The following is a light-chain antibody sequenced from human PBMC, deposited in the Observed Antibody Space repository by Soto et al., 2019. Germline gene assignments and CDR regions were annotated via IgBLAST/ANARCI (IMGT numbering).Light chain of an antibody. CDR1: TSNIRSDT. J-gene: IGLJ3*02. V-gene: IGLV1-44*01. Sequence: QSALTQPPSASGTPGQRVTISCSGSTSNIRSDTVNWFQQLPGTAPKLLIYSYNQRPSGVPDRFSGSKSGTSASLAISGLQSEDEADYYCAAWDDSLNGWVFGGGTKLTVL. CDR3: AAWDDSLNGWV. CDR2: SYN.